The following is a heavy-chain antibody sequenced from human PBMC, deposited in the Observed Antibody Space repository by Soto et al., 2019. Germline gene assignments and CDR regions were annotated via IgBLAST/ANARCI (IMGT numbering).Heavy chain of an antibody. D-gene: IGHD2-2*02. CDR1: GYTFTGYY. Sequence: ASVKVSCKASGYTFTGYYMHWLRQAPGQGLEWMGWINPNSGGTNYAQKFQGWVTMTRDTSISTAYMELSRLRSDDTAVYHCARGTHIVVVPAAIPFDYWGQGTLVTVSS. CDR3: ARGTHIVVVPAAIPFDY. CDR2: INPNSGGT. V-gene: IGHV1-2*04. J-gene: IGHJ4*02.